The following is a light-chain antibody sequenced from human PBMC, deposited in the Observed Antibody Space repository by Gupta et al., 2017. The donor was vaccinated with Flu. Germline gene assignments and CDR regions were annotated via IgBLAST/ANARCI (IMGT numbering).Light chain of an antibody. CDR3: SSYTTTNTVVV. Sequence: IAISFTATSSDVGGYDYVSCYQHHPGKAPDLMIFEVSRRPSWIPDRFSGSKSGTTASLTISGLLAEDEAYYYCSSYTTTNTVVVFGGGTKLTVL. V-gene: IGLV2-14*01. J-gene: IGLJ3*02. CDR2: EVS. CDR1: SSDVGGYDY.